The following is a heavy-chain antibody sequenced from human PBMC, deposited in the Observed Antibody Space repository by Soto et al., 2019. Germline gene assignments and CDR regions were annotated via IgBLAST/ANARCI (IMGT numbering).Heavy chain of an antibody. V-gene: IGHV4-31*03. Sequence: SETLSLTCTVSGGSISSGGYYWSWIRQHPGKGLEWIGYIYYSGSTYYNPSPKSRVTISVDTSKNQFSLKLSSVTAADTAVYYCARTLYGPIDYWGQGTLVTVSS. J-gene: IGHJ4*02. CDR1: GGSISSGGYY. CDR3: ARTLYGPIDY. CDR2: IYYSGST. D-gene: IGHD4-17*01.